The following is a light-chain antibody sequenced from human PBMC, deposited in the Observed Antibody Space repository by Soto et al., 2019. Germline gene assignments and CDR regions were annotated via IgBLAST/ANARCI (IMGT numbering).Light chain of an antibody. CDR1: QGLSSA. Sequence: GDSVTITCRASQGLSSALAWYQQKPGKAPKLLIYDASSLESGVPSRFSGSGSGTDFTLTISSLQPEDFATYYCQQFNNYPITFGQGTRLEIK. CDR3: QQFNNYPIT. J-gene: IGKJ5*01. CDR2: DAS. V-gene: IGKV1D-13*01.